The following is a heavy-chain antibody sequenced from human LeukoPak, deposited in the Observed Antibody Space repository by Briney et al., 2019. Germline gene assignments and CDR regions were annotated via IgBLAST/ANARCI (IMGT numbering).Heavy chain of an antibody. CDR1: GFTFSSYA. J-gene: IGHJ4*02. D-gene: IGHD3-22*01. Sequence: GGSLRLSCATSGFTFSSYAMSWVRQAPGKGLEWVSGISGSGDNTYYADSVKGRFTISRDNSKNTLYVQVNSLGTEDTAAYYCAKGSYYDSSGPFYFDYWGQGTLVTVSS. V-gene: IGHV3-23*01. CDR2: ISGSGDNT. CDR3: AKGSYYDSSGPFYFDY.